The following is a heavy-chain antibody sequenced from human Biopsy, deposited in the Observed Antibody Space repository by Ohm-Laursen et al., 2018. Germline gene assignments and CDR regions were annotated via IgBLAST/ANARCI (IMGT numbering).Heavy chain of an antibody. CDR2: MNQDGSEE. D-gene: IGHD6-13*01. Sequence: SLRLSCAASGFIFSSYCMNWVRQTPEKGLEWVANMNQDGSEEHYVDSVKGRFTISRDNSKSSLYLQMNSLRDEDTAVYYCARGPSGTAAGRFASWGQGTLVTVSS. CDR1: GFIFSSYC. V-gene: IGHV3-7*04. J-gene: IGHJ4*02. CDR3: ARGPSGTAAGRFAS.